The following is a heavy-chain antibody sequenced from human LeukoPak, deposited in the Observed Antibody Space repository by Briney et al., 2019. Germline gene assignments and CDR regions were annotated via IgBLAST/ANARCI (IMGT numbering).Heavy chain of an antibody. J-gene: IGHJ5*02. Sequence: PSETLSLTCTVSGGSISSYYWSWIRQPPGKGLEWIGYISYSGSTNFNPSLKSRVTISVDTSKNQFSLKLSSVTAADTAVYYCAREGTAGTNLNWFAGWGQGTLVTVSS. CDR1: GGSISSYY. CDR2: ISYSGST. D-gene: IGHD1-1*01. V-gene: IGHV4-59*01. CDR3: AREGTAGTNLNWFAG.